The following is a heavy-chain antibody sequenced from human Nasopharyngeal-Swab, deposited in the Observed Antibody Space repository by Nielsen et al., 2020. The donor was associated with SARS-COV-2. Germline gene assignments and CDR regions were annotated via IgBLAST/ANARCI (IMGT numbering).Heavy chain of an antibody. CDR2: VSWNSGNI. Sequence: GGSLRLSCTASGFNFHDYVMHWVRQAPGKGLEWVSSVSWNSGNIGYADSVKGRFTISRDNAKNSLYLQMNSLRAEDTAIYFCARELYCAGNCPPDYLGQGTPVTFSS. CDR1: GFNFHDYV. CDR3: ARELYCAGNCPPDY. J-gene: IGHJ4*02. D-gene: IGHD2-21*02. V-gene: IGHV3-9*01.